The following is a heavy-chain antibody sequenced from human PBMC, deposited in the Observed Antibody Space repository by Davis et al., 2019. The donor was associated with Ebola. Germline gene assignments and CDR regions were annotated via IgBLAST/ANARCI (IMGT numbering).Heavy chain of an antibody. D-gene: IGHD6-19*01. CDR2: INNSGGVT. V-gene: IGHV3-23*01. CDR1: GFSFHSYA. J-gene: IGHJ4*02. CDR3: MKEGWLTEY. Sequence: GGSLRLSCAASGFSFHSYAMTWVRQTPGKGLEWVSDINNSGGVTHYADSVKGRFSISRDNSKNMLYLQMNNLRGDDSAVYFCMKEGWLTEYWGQGILVAVSS.